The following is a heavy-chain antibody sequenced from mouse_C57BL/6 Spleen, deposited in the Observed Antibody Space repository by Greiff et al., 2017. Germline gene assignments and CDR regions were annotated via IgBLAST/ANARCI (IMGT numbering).Heavy chain of an antibody. CDR3: ARYYDYVYFDV. CDR2: IYPGDGDT. CDR1: GYAFSSYW. J-gene: IGHJ1*03. D-gene: IGHD2-4*01. V-gene: IGHV1-80*01. Sequence: QVPLKESGAELVKPGASVKISCKASGYAFSSYWMNWVKQRPGKGLEWIGQIYPGDGDTNYNGKFKGKATLTADKSSSTAYMQLSSLTSEDSAVYFCARYYDYVYFDVWGTGTTVTVSS.